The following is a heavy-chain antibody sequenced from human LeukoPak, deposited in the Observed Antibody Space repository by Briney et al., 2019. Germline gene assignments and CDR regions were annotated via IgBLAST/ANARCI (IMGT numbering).Heavy chain of an antibody. CDR2: INYSGST. CDR1: GGSISSTFYY. J-gene: IGHJ4*02. CDR3: ARDLGARFES. Sequence: PSETLSLTCTVSGGSISSTFYYWGWIRQPPGKGLEWIGSINYSGSTYYNPSLKSRVTISVDTSKNQFSLKLSSVTTSDTALYYCARDLGARFESWGQGILVTVSS. D-gene: IGHD3-16*01. V-gene: IGHV4-39*07.